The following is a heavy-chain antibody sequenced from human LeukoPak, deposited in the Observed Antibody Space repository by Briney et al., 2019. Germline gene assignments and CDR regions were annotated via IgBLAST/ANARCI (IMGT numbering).Heavy chain of an antibody. D-gene: IGHD3-3*02. Sequence: PGGSLRLSCAASGFTFSRYSMNWLRQAPGKGVEWVSYISSSSSTIYYADSVKGRFTISRDNAKNSLYLQMNSLRDEDTAVYYGARDSGIRMGIYYYYYYMDVWGKGTTVTVS. V-gene: IGHV3-48*02. CDR2: ISSSSSTI. CDR3: ARDSGIRMGIYYYYYYMDV. CDR1: GFTFSRYS. J-gene: IGHJ6*03.